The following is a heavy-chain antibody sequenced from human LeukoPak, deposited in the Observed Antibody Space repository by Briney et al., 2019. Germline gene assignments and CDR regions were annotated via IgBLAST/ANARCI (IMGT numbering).Heavy chain of an antibody. Sequence: GGSLRLSCAATGFTFSSYVMSWVRQAPGKGLEWVSAISGSGGSTYYADSVKGRFTISRDNSKNTLYLQMNSLRAEDTAVYYCAKDGRVRYFDWFRNNYWGQGTLVTVSS. J-gene: IGHJ4*02. CDR1: GFTFSSYV. V-gene: IGHV3-23*01. CDR2: ISGSGGST. CDR3: AKDGRVRYFDWFRNNY. D-gene: IGHD3-9*01.